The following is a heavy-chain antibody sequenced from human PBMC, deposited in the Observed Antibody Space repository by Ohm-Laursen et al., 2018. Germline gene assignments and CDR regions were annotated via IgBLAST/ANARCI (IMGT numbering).Heavy chain of an antibody. CDR1: GFTFSDYY. J-gene: IGHJ6*02. D-gene: IGHD4-17*01. CDR3: ARGSEYGDYVFNYYGMDV. V-gene: IGHV3-11*04. Sequence: GSLRLSCSASGFTFSDYYMSWIRQAPGKGLEWVSYISSSGSTIYYADSVKGRFTISRDNAKNSLYLQMNSLRAEDTAVYYCARGSEYGDYVFNYYGMDVWGQGTTVTVSS. CDR2: ISSSGSTI.